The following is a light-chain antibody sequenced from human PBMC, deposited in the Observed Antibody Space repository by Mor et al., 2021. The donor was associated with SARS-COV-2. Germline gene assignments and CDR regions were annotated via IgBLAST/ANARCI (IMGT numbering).Light chain of an antibody. CDR2: GAS. J-gene: IGKJ4*01. CDR3: QQYNNWPPDGT. V-gene: IGKV3D-15*01. Sequence: LLIYGASIAATAIPARFSASGSGTEFTLTITSLQSEDFAVYYCQQYNNWPPDGTFGGGTKVEI.